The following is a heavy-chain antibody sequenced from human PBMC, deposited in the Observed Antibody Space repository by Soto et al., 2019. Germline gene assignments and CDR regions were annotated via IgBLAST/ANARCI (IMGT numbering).Heavy chain of an antibody. CDR2: ISYDGSNK. J-gene: IGHJ6*02. CDR1: GFTFSSYG. CDR3: AKGHSSSGRDGMDV. V-gene: IGHV3-30*18. D-gene: IGHD6-6*01. Sequence: GGSLRLSCAASGFTFSSYGMHWVRQAPGKGLEWVAVISYDGSNKYYADSVKGRFTISRDNSKNTLYPQMNSLRAEDTAVYYCAKGHSSSGRDGMDVWGQGTTVTVSS.